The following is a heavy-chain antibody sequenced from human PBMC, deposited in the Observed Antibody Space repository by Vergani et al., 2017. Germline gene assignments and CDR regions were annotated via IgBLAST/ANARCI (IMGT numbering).Heavy chain of an antibody. CDR1: GYTFTSYA. D-gene: IGHD3-10*01. CDR2: INAGNGNT. J-gene: IGHJ3*02. V-gene: IGHV1-3*01. CDR3: ATDRSYYGSGSYFDAFDI. Sequence: QVQLVQSGAEVKKPGASVKVSCKASGYTFTSYAMHWVRQAPGQRLEWMGWINAGNGNTKYSQKFQGRVTITRDTSTDTAYMELSSLRSEDTAVYYCATDRSYYGSGSYFDAFDIWGQGTMVTVSS.